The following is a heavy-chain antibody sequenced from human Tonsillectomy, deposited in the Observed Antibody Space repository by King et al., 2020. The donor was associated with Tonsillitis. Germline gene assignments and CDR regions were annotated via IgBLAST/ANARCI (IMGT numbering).Heavy chain of an antibody. D-gene: IGHD6-19*01. CDR1: GFTFSSYD. CDR2: IGTAGDT. Sequence: VQLVESGGGLVQPGGSLRLSCAASGFTFSSYDMHWVRQATGKGLEWVSAIGTAGDTYYPGSVKGRFTISRENAKNSLYLQMNSLRAGDTAVYYCARDRAVTGGMDVWGQGTTVTVSS. V-gene: IGHV3-13*01. J-gene: IGHJ6*02. CDR3: ARDRAVTGGMDV.